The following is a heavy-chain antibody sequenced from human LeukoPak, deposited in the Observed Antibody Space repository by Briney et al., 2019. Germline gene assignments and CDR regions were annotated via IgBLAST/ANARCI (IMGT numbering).Heavy chain of an antibody. CDR1: GGSISSGGYY. CDR2: IYHSGST. J-gene: IGHJ4*02. V-gene: IGHV4-30-2*01. CDR3: ARVAFSSGPDY. Sequence: PSETLSLTCTVSGGSISSGGYYWSWIRQPPGKGLEWIGYIYHSGSTYYNPSLKSRVTISVDRSKNQFSLKLSSVTAADTAVYYCARVAFSSGPDYWGQGTLVTVSS. D-gene: IGHD3-22*01.